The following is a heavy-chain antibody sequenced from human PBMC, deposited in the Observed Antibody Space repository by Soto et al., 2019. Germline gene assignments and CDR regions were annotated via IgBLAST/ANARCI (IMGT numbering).Heavy chain of an antibody. V-gene: IGHV3-23*01. D-gene: IGHD3-22*01. J-gene: IGHJ4*02. Sequence: EVQLLESGGGLIQPGGSLSLSCAASAFTFNNYAMSWVRQAPGKGLEWVSGIGGSGRTTYYADSVKGRFTISRDNSNNTLFLQMNSLRAEDTAVYYCAKSRYSDSSGDFYDYWGQGTLVTVSS. CDR3: AKSRYSDSSGDFYDY. CDR1: AFTFNNYA. CDR2: IGGSGRTT.